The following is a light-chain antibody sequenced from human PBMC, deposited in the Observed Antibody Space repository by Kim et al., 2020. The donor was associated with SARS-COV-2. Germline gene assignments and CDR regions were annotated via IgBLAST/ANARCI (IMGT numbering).Light chain of an antibody. CDR1: SSDVGAYNY. CDR3: SSYTTASTLLI. Sequence: QSITISCTGSSSDVGAYNYVSWYQQHPGKAPKLIIYDVRYRPSGVSDRFSASKSGNTASLTISGLQPEDEADYHCSSYTTASTLLIFGGGTKLTVL. V-gene: IGLV2-14*03. CDR2: DVR. J-gene: IGLJ2*01.